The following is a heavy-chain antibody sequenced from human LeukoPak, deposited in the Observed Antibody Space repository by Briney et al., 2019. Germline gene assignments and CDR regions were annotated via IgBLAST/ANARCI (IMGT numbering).Heavy chain of an antibody. V-gene: IGHV3-30*18. D-gene: IGHD1-14*01. J-gene: IGHJ4*02. CDR1: GFTFSSYG. CDR3: AKGNRKPIPKYFDY. CDR2: ISYDGSNK. Sequence: PGRSLRLPCAASGFTFSSYGMHWVRQAPGKGLEWVAVISYDGSNKYYADSVKGRFTISRDNSKNTLYLQMNSLRAEDTAVYYCAKGNRKPIPKYFDYWGQGTLVTVSS.